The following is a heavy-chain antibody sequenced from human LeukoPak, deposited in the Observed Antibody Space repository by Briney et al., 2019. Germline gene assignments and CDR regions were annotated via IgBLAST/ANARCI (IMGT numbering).Heavy chain of an antibody. CDR2: MNPNSGNT. V-gene: IGHV1-8*01. CDR1: GYTFTSYD. Sequence: ASVKVSCKASGYTFTSYDINWVRQATGQGLEWMGWMNPNSGNTSYAQKFQGRVTMTRDMSTSTVYMELNSLRAEDTAMYYCARGSGHTIDYWGQGTLVTVSS. J-gene: IGHJ4*02. CDR3: ARGSGHTIDY. D-gene: IGHD5-18*01.